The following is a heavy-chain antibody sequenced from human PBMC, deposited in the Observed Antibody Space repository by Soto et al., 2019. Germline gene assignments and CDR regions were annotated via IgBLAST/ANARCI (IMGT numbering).Heavy chain of an antibody. J-gene: IGHJ4*02. V-gene: IGHV5-10-1*01. CDR3: PTHRSTLLGFDY. D-gene: IGHD1-26*01. CDR2: IAATDSYT. Sequence: PGESLKISCSISGYNFTAYWITWVRQMAGRGLEWMGRIAATDSYTKYSPSFQRHVTISVDRSTTTAYLQWSSLKASDTAMYYCPTHRSTLLGFDYWGQGTQVTVSS. CDR1: GYNFTAYW.